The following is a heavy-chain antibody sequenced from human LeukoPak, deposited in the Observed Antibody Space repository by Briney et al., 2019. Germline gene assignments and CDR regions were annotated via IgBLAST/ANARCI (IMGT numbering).Heavy chain of an antibody. CDR2: INPNSGGT. Sequence: ASVTVSCKASGYTFTGYYMHWVRQAPGQGLEWMGWINPNSGGTNYVQKFQGRVTMTRDTSISTAYMEVSSLKSDDTAMYYCARAKEWELKSAGWGQGTLVTVSS. CDR3: ARAKEWELKSAG. J-gene: IGHJ4*02. CDR1: GYTFTGYY. V-gene: IGHV1-2*02. D-gene: IGHD1-26*01.